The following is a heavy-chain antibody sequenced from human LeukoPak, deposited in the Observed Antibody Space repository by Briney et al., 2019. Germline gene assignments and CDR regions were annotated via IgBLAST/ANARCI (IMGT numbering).Heavy chain of an antibody. V-gene: IGHV1-18*04. CDR2: ISAYNGNT. J-gene: IGHJ5*02. CDR1: GYTFTSYG. D-gene: IGHD3-10*01. Sequence: GASVKVSCKASGYTFTSYGISWVRQAPGQGLEWMGWISAYNGNTNYEQKLQGRVTMTTDTSTSTAYMELRSLRSDDTAVYYCARDYYGSGGWGSWFDPWGQGTLVTVSS. CDR3: ARDYYGSGGWGSWFDP.